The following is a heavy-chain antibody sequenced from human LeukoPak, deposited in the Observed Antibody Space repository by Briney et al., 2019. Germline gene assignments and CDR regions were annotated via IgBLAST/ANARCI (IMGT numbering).Heavy chain of an antibody. CDR2: IIPIFGTA. J-gene: IGHJ4*02. CDR3: ARARGGEATAFDY. CDR1: GGTFSSYA. D-gene: IGHD5-12*01. Sequence: SVKVSCKASGGTFSSYAIGWVRQAPGQGLEWMGGIIPIFGTANYAQKFQGRVTITTDESTSTAYMELSSLRSEDTAVYYCARARGGEATAFDYWGQGTLVTVSS. V-gene: IGHV1-69*05.